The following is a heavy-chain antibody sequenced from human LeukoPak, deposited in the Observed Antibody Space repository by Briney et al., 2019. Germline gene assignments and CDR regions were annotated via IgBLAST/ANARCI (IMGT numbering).Heavy chain of an antibody. J-gene: IGHJ6*03. CDR3: AREEDYGDGRDYYYMDV. Sequence: GASVKVSCKASGGTFSSYAISWVRQAPGQGLEWMGGIIPIFGTANYAQKFQGRVTITADKSTSTAYMELSSLRSEDTAVYYCAREEDYGDGRDYYYMDVWGKGTTVTVSS. V-gene: IGHV1-69*06. D-gene: IGHD4-17*01. CDR1: GGTFSSYA. CDR2: IIPIFGTA.